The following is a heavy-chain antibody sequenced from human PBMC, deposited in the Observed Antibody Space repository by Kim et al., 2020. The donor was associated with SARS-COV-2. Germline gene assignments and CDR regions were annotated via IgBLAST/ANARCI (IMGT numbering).Heavy chain of an antibody. J-gene: IGHJ4*02. D-gene: IGHD5-18*01. CDR1: GYSFTNYW. CDR3: ARGYSSFDY. Sequence: GESLKISCKGSGYSFTNYWIAWVRQMPGKGLECMGIIYPGDSDTRYSPSFQGQVTMSADKSIATAYLQWSSLKASDTAIYYCARGYSSFDYWGQGTLVTVSS. V-gene: IGHV5-51*01. CDR2: IYPGDSDT.